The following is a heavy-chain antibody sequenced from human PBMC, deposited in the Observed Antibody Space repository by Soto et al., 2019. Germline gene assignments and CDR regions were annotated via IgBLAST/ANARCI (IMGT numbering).Heavy chain of an antibody. D-gene: IGHD5-18*01. CDR1: GGTFSSYA. J-gene: IGHJ2*01. CDR2: IIPIFGTA. V-gene: IGHV1-69*12. CDR3: AGTVDTAMPSGWYLDL. Sequence: QVQLVQSGAEVKKPGSSVKVSCKASGGTFSSYAISWVRQAPGQGLEWMGGIIPIFGTANYAQKFQGRVTITADESTSTAYMELSSLRSEETAVYYCAGTVDTAMPSGWYLDLWGRGTLVTVSS.